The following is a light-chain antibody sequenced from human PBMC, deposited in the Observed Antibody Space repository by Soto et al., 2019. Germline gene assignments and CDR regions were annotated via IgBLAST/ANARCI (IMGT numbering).Light chain of an antibody. V-gene: IGKV1-6*01. CDR3: LQDYTYPWT. CDR2: GAS. CDR1: QAIRND. Sequence: IQMTQSPSTLSGSVGDRVTITCRASQAIRNDLGWYQQKPGKAPNLLIFGASNLQAGVPVRFSASGSGTNFTLTISNLQPEDFASYYCLQDYTYPWTFGQGTKVDI. J-gene: IGKJ1*01.